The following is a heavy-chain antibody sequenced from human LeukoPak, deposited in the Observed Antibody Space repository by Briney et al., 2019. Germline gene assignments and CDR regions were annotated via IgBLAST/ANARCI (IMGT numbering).Heavy chain of an antibody. V-gene: IGHV3-23*01. D-gene: IGHD1-7*01. CDR2: ISGSGGNT. J-gene: IGHJ4*02. CDR3: AKDGYPNSAGTTYFDY. Sequence: GGSLRLSCAASGFTFSSYAMSWVRQAPGKGLEWASAISGSGGNTYYADSVKGRFTISRDNSKDTLYLQMNSLRAEDTAVYYWAKDGYPNSAGTTYFDYWGQGTLVTVSS. CDR1: GFTFSSYA.